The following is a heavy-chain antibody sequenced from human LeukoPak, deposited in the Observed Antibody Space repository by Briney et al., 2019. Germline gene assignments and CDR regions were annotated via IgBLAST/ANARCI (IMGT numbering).Heavy chain of an antibody. J-gene: IGHJ3*02. D-gene: IGHD6-13*01. CDR3: AKGEAGPNDAFDI. CDR1: GFTFGSYW. V-gene: IGHV3-7*03. Sequence: GGSLRLSCVASGFTFGSYWMTWVRQAPGKGLEWVANIQPDGSQGLYVDSVKGRFIISRDNAKKSLYLQMNSLRAEDTAVYYCAKGEAGPNDAFDIWGQGTMVTVSS. CDR2: IQPDGSQG.